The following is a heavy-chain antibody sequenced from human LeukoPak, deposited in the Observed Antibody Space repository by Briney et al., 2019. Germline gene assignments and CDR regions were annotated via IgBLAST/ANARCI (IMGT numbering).Heavy chain of an antibody. CDR2: IKSKTDGGTT. J-gene: IGHJ4*02. CDR1: GFIFTNAW. CDR3: TTGDSLYQLLLFPAAGPPRDY. V-gene: IGHV3-15*01. D-gene: IGHD2-2*01. Sequence: PGGSLRLSCAASGFIFTNAWMSWVRQAPGKGLEWVGRIKSKTDGGTTDYAAPVKGRFTISRDDSKNTLYLQMNSLKTEDTAVYYCTTGDSLYQLLLFPAAGPPRDYWGQGTLVTVSS.